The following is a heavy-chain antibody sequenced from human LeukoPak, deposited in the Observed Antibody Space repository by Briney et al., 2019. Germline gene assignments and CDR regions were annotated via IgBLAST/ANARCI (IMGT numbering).Heavy chain of an antibody. D-gene: IGHD3-10*01. CDR1: GFTVSSNF. V-gene: IGHV3-66*01. CDR3: ARENGRGVISPYFDY. J-gene: IGHJ4*02. CDR2: LYSGGRT. Sequence: GGSLRLSCAASGFTVSSNFMSRVRQAPGTGLKWGSVLYSGGRTDYADSVKGRFTISRDNSKNTLYLQMNSLRAEDTAVYYCARENGRGVISPYFDYWGQGTLVTVSS.